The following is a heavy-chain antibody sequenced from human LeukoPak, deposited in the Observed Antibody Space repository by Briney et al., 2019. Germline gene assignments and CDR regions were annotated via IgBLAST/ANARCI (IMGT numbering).Heavy chain of an antibody. J-gene: IGHJ4*02. CDR3: ARDVVVPDASFDY. D-gene: IGHD2-2*01. Sequence: GRSLRLSCAASGFTFSTYSMNWVRQAPGKGLEWVSSISSSSSYIYYADSVKGRFTISRDNAKNSLYLQMNSLRAEDTAVYYCARDVVVPDASFDYWGQGTLVTVSS. CDR1: GFTFSTYS. CDR2: ISSSSSYI. V-gene: IGHV3-21*01.